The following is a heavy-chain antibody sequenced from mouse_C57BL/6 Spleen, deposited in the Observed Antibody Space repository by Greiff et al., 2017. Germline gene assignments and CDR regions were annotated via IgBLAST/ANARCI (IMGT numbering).Heavy chain of an antibody. V-gene: IGHV1-80*01. Sequence: VQVVESGAELVKPGASVKISCKASGYAFSSYWMNWVKQRPGKGLEWIGQIYPGDGDTNYNGKFKGKATLTADKSSSTAYMQLSSLTSEDSAVYFCARTSRNYYGSSRYAMDYWGQGTSVTVSS. CDR1: GYAFSSYW. CDR2: IYPGDGDT. J-gene: IGHJ4*01. CDR3: ARTSRNYYGSSRYAMDY. D-gene: IGHD1-1*01.